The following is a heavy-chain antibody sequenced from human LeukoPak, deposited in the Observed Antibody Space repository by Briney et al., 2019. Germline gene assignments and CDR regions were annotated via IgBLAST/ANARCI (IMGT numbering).Heavy chain of an antibody. V-gene: IGHV3-11*04. D-gene: IGHD6-19*01. CDR2: ISSSGSTI. Sequence: GGSLRLSCAASGFTFSDYYISWIRQAPGKGLEWVSYISSSGSTIYYADSVKGRFTISRDNAKNSLYLQMNSLRAEDTAVYCCARDSSQYSSGWFPNDAFDIWGQGTMVTVSS. J-gene: IGHJ3*02. CDR3: ARDSSQYSSGWFPNDAFDI. CDR1: GFTFSDYY.